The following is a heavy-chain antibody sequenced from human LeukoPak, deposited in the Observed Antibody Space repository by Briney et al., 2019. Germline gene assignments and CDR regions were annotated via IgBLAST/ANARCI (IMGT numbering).Heavy chain of an antibody. Sequence: PGGSLRLSCSASGFTFSSYAMSWVRQAPGKGLEWVSAISGSGGRTYYADSVKGRITISRDNSKNTLYLQMSSLRAEDTAVYYCARPYSTGPPMGWGQGTLVTVSS. CDR2: ISGSGGRT. D-gene: IGHD6-19*01. V-gene: IGHV3-23*01. CDR1: GFTFSSYA. J-gene: IGHJ4*02. CDR3: ARPYSTGPPMG.